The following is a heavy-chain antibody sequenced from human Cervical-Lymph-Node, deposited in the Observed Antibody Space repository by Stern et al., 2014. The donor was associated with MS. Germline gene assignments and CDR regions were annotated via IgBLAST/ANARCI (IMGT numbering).Heavy chain of an antibody. CDR1: GFTFRRYG. D-gene: IGHD2-2*01. Sequence: VQLVESGGGVVQPGTSLTLSCTASGFTFRRYGMHWVRQSPGKGLEWGAVMWFDGSNEYYADSVRGRFTISRDNSENRLYLHMINLRAEDTALYYCARDKTTSWYQEYIDYWGQGTHVTVSS. CDR3: ARDKTTSWYQEYIDY. J-gene: IGHJ4*02. V-gene: IGHV3-33*01. CDR2: MWFDGSNE.